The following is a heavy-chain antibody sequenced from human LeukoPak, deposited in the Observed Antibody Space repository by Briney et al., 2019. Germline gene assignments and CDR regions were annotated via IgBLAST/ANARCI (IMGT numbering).Heavy chain of an antibody. CDR3: ARAGGSGWFDP. J-gene: IGHJ5*02. CDR1: GFTFRNYW. CDR2: INIDGST. Sequence: PEGSLRLSCAASGFTFRNYWMHWVRQAPGKGLVWVSRINIDGSTRYADSVEGRFTISRDNAKNTLYLQMNSLRAEDTAVYYCARAGGSGWFDPWGQGTLVTVSS. V-gene: IGHV3-74*01. D-gene: IGHD3-10*01.